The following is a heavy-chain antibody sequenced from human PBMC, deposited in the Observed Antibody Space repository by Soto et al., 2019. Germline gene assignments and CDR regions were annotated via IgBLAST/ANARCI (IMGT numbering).Heavy chain of an antibody. CDR2: IYYSGST. CDR3: ARDHGSGSYYSHFDY. CDR1: GGSISSYY. J-gene: IGHJ4*02. D-gene: IGHD3-10*01. V-gene: IGHV4-59*01. Sequence: PSETLSLTCTVSGGSISSYYWSWIRQPPGKGLEWIGYIYYSGSTNYNPSLKSRVTISVDTSKNQFSLKLSSVTAADTAVYYCARDHGSGSYYSHFDYWGQGTLVTVSS.